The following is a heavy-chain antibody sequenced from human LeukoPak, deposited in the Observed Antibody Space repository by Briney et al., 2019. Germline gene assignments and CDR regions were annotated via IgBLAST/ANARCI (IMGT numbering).Heavy chain of an antibody. Sequence: GGSLRLSCAASGFTFSSSAMGWVRQAPGKGLEWVSAISNNGGYTYYADSVQGRFTISRDNSKSTLCLQMNSLRAEDTAVYYCAKQLGYCSDGSCYFPYWGQGTLVTVSP. D-gene: IGHD2-15*01. V-gene: IGHV3-23*01. CDR1: GFTFSSSA. J-gene: IGHJ4*02. CDR2: ISNNGGYT. CDR3: AKQLGYCSDGSCYFPY.